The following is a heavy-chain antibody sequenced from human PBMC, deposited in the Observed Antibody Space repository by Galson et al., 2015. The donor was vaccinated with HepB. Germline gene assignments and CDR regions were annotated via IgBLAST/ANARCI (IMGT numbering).Heavy chain of an antibody. CDR3: VREKGEGAWDCLDY. Sequence: SLRLSCAASGFVFSSCAMHWVRQAPGKGLEWVAVIWYDGSNKHYADSVRGRFTISRDNSRNTLYLQMNNLRAEDTAVYYCVREKGEGAWDCLDYWGQGTLVTVSS. J-gene: IGHJ4*02. D-gene: IGHD2-21*02. V-gene: IGHV3-33*01. CDR1: GFVFSSCA. CDR2: IWYDGSNK.